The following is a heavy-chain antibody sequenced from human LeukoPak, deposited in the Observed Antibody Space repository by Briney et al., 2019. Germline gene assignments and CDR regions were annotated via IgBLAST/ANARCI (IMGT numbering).Heavy chain of an antibody. CDR3: AKDSRWFGESHYYMDV. V-gene: IGHV3-23*01. CDR2: ISGSGGST. D-gene: IGHD3-10*01. J-gene: IGHJ6*03. Sequence: GGSLRLSCAASGFTFSSYGMSWVRQAPGKGLEWVSAISGSGGSTYYADSVKGRFTISRDNSKNTLYLQMNSLRAEDTAVYYCAKDSRWFGESHYYMDVWGKGTTVTISS. CDR1: GFTFSSYG.